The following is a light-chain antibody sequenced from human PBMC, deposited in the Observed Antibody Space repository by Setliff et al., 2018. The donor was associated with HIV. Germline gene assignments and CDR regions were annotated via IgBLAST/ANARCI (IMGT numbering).Light chain of an antibody. V-gene: IGKV1-39*01. Sequence: DIQMTQSPSSLSASVGDRVTITCRASQDIRNYLNWYQQKPGKAPNLLVFAASRLQSGVPSRFSGSGSGTDFTLAISSLQPEDFATYYCQQSFNTPRTFGQGTKV. J-gene: IGKJ1*01. CDR2: AAS. CDR1: QDIRNY. CDR3: QQSFNTPRT.